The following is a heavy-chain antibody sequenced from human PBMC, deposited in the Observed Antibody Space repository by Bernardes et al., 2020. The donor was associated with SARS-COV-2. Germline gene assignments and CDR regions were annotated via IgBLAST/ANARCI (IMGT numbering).Heavy chain of an antibody. D-gene: IGHD3-10*01. CDR1: GFAFKNYG. CDR3: VKVSNIFWFGEGRGLFDY. J-gene: IGHJ4*02. Sequence: GGSLRLSCAASGFAFKNYGMHWVRQAPGKRPEWLAVISYEGSQKRYADSLQGRFSISRDSSTDRLYLDMNDLRPDDTAIYYCVKVSNIFWFGEGRGLFDYWGQGTLVIVSS. CDR2: ISYEGSQK. V-gene: IGHV3-30*18.